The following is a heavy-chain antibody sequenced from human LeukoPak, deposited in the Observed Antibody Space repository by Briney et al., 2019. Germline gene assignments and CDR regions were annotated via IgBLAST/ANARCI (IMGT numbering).Heavy chain of an antibody. Sequence: PSETLSLTCTVSGGSISSYYWSWIRQPPGKGLEWIGYIYYSGSTNYNPSLKSRVTISVDTSKNQFSLKLSSVTAADTAVYYCARDVGPSRFLEWLSPYDAFDIWGQGTMVTVSS. CDR1: GGSISSYY. D-gene: IGHD3-3*01. V-gene: IGHV4-59*01. CDR2: IYYSGST. J-gene: IGHJ3*02. CDR3: ARDVGPSRFLEWLSPYDAFDI.